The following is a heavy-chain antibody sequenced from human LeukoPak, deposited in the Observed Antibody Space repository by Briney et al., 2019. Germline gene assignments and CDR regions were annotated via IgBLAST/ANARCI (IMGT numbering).Heavy chain of an antibody. CDR1: GFTFSSYS. Sequence: GGSLRLSCAASGFTFSSYSMNWVRQAPGKGLEWVSYISSTSSTIFYADSVKGRFTISRDNAKNSLFLQMNSLRAEDTAVYYCARRDSSSSDYWGQGTLVTVSS. J-gene: IGHJ4*02. CDR3: ARRDSSSSDY. D-gene: IGHD6-6*01. CDR2: ISSTSSTI. V-gene: IGHV3-48*01.